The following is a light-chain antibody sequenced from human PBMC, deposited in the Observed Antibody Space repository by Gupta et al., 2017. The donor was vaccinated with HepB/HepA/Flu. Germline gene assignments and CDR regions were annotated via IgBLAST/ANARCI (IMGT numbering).Light chain of an antibody. J-gene: IGKJ4*01. CDR1: QSVSSY. Sequence: EMVLPHPPATLSLSPGERATLSCRASQSVSSYLAWYQQKPGQAPRLLIYDASNRATGVPARFSGSGSGTDFTLTISSLEPEDFAVYYCQQRNSRPPLTFGGGTKVEIK. V-gene: IGKV3-11*01. CDR3: QQRNSRPPLT. CDR2: DAS.